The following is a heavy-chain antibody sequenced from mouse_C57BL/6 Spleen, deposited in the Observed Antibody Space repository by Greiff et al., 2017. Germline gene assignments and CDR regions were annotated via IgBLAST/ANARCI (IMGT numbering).Heavy chain of an antibody. Sequence: VQLQQSGAELAKPGASVKLSCKASGYTFTSYWMPWVKQRPGQGLEWIGYINPSSGYTKYNQKFKDKATLTADKSSSTAYMKLSNLTYEDSAVYYCSSYSNYDAMDYWGQGTSVTVSS. CDR2: INPSSGYT. CDR1: GYTFTSYW. D-gene: IGHD2-5*01. CDR3: SSYSNYDAMDY. J-gene: IGHJ4*01. V-gene: IGHV1-7*01.